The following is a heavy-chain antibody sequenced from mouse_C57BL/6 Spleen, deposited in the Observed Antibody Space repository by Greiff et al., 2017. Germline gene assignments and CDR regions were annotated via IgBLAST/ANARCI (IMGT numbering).Heavy chain of an antibody. V-gene: IGHV1-66*01. CDR3: ARPADYGSSYGYFDV. Sequence: QVQLKESGPELVKPGASVKISCKASGYSFTSYYIHWVKQRPGQGLEWIGWIYPGSGNTKYNEKFKGKATLTADTSSSTAYMQLSSLTSEDSAVYYCARPADYGSSYGYFDVWGTGTTVTVSS. J-gene: IGHJ1*03. CDR1: GYSFTSYY. CDR2: IYPGSGNT. D-gene: IGHD1-1*01.